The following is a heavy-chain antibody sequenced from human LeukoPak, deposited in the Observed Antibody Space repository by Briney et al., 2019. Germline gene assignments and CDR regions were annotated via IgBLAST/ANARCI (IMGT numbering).Heavy chain of an antibody. J-gene: IGHJ4*02. CDR1: GFTFISSN. V-gene: IGHV3-21*01. CDR3: AKEGDYSYHSSGRFTYYFDS. CDR2: ISSSGSYK. Sequence: GGSLRLSCAVSGFTFISSNMNWVRQAPGKGLEWVSSISSSGSYKSYADSVKGRFTISRDNAKNSLYLQMNNLRAEDTAVYYCAKEGDYSYHSSGRFTYYFDSWGQGTLVTVSS. D-gene: IGHD3-22*01.